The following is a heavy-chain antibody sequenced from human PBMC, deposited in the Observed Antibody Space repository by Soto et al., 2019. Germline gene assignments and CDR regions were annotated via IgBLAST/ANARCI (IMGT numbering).Heavy chain of an antibody. CDR1: AFTFSRFA. Sequence: EVQLLESGGGLVQPGGSLRLSCAASAFTFSRFAMSWVRQTPGNGLEWVSAISGGGDNIFYADSVKGRFTISRDNSKNPLYLQMNGLRVEDTAVYYCAKGLSGSGAYQWFDPWGQGTLVTVSS. CDR3: AKGLSGSGAYQWFDP. D-gene: IGHD3-10*01. CDR2: ISGGGDNI. J-gene: IGHJ5*02. V-gene: IGHV3-23*01.